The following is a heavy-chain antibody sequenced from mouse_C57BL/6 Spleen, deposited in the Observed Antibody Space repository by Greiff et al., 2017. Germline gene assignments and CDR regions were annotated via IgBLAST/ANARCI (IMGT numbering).Heavy chain of an antibody. V-gene: IGHV1-82*01. D-gene: IGHD2-5*01. CDR1: GYAFSSSW. Sequence: VQLQQSGPELVKPGASVKISCKASGYAFSSSWMNWVKQRPGKGLEWIGRIYPGDGDTNYNGKFNGQATLTADKSSSAAYMQRSRLTSEESSVYFCERSTYYSNYYFAYWGQGTLVTVSA. J-gene: IGHJ3*01. CDR3: ERSTYYSNYYFAY. CDR2: IYPGDGDT.